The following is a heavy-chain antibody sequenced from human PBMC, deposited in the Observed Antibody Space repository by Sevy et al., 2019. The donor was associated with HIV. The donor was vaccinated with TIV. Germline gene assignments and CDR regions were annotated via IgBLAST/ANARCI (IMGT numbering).Heavy chain of an antibody. D-gene: IGHD3-22*01. CDR2: FDPVDDET. J-gene: IGHJ4*02. CDR1: RYTLTQLS. CDR3: ATTKDYYESSGDPFDY. V-gene: IGHV1-24*01. Sequence: ASVKVSCKVSRYTLTQLSMHWVRQVPGKGLEWMGSFDPVDDETIYAQKFQGRLTMTEDTSTDTAYMEQSSLRSEDTAVYYCATTKDYYESSGDPFDYWGQGTLVTVSS.